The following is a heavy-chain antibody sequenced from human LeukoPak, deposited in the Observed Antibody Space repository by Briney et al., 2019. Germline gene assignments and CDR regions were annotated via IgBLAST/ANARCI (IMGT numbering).Heavy chain of an antibody. V-gene: IGHV4-59*08. CDR2: IYSSGST. D-gene: IGHD3-22*01. J-gene: IGHJ4*02. Sequence: SETLSLTCTVSGGSISSYYWSWVRQPPGKGLEWIGYIYSSGSTNYNPSLKSRVTISVDTSKNQFSLKLSSVTAADTAVYYCARRHDSSGSHYFDYWGQGTLVTVSS. CDR3: ARRHDSSGSHYFDY. CDR1: GGSISSYY.